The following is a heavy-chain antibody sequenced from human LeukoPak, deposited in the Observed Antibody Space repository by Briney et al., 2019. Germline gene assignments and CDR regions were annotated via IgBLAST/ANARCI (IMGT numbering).Heavy chain of an antibody. CDR1: GFTFSGSA. CDR3: TRLDDY. CDR2: IRSKASSYAT. V-gene: IGHV3-73*01. J-gene: IGHJ4*02. Sequence: PGGSLKLPCAASGFTFSGSAMHWVRQASGKGLEWVGRIRSKASSYATTYVASVKGRFTISRDDSKNTAYLQMNSLKTEDTAVYYCTRLDDYWGQGTLVTVSS.